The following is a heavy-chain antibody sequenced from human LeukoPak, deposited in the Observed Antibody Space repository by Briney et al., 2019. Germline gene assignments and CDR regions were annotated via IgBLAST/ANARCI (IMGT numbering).Heavy chain of an antibody. CDR3: ARFLWFGGPFDP. V-gene: IGHV4-61*01. Sequence: SETLSLTCAVSGGSVSSDSHYWNWIRQPPGKGLEWIGCISYSGSTNYKSSLKSRVTISVDTSKNQFSLKVRSVTAADTAVYYCARFLWFGGPFDPWGQGTLVTVSS. CDR1: GGSVSSDSHY. J-gene: IGHJ5*02. CDR2: ISYSGST. D-gene: IGHD3-10*01.